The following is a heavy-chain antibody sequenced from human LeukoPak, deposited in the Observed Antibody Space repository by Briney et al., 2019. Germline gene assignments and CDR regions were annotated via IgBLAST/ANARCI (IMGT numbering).Heavy chain of an antibody. CDR2: VSGSGGST. J-gene: IGHJ4*02. Sequence: GGSLRLSCAASGFTFSSYAMSWVRQAPGKGLEWVSTVSGSGGSTYYADSVKGRFTISRDNSKNTLYLQMNSLRAEDTALYYCAKDGGLYCSGDCYHQYWGQGTLVTVSS. D-gene: IGHD2-21*02. V-gene: IGHV3-23*01. CDR3: AKDGGLYCSGDCYHQY. CDR1: GFTFSSYA.